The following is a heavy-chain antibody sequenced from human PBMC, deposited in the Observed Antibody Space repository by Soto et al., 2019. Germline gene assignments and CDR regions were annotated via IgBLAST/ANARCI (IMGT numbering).Heavy chain of an antibody. CDR2: IDPNGGGT. V-gene: IGHV1-46*01. CDR1: GYTFTNYY. Sequence: QVQLVQSGAEVKKPGASVKVSCKASGYTFTNYYMHWVRQAPGQGLEWMGRIDPNGGGTSYAQKFQGRLTTSGDTSTSTVYVELSSLRSEDTAVYYCARDRVDCSGGNCWRSVEDTWGQGTLVTVSS. J-gene: IGHJ5*02. D-gene: IGHD2-15*01. CDR3: ARDRVDCSGGNCWRSVEDT.